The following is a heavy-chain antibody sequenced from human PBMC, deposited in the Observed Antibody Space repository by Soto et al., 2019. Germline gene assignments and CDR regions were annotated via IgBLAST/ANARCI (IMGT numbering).Heavy chain of an antibody. Sequence: EVQLVESGGGLVQPGGSLRLSCAASGFTFSNYWMNWVRQAPGKGPEWVANIKPDGSEENYVDSLKGRFTISRDNAKNSLFLQMNSLRAEDTATYYCARDSVGCDSIGCYSAFDAWGQGTMVTVSS. D-gene: IGHD3-22*01. J-gene: IGHJ3*01. CDR2: IKPDGSEE. V-gene: IGHV3-7*01. CDR1: GFTFSNYW. CDR3: ARDSVGCDSIGCYSAFDA.